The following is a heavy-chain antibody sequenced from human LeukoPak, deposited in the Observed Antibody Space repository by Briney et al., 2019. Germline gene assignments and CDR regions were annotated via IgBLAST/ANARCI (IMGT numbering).Heavy chain of an antibody. CDR2: INPNNGVT. Sequence: ASVKVSCKASGYIFTAHYIHWVRQAPGQGLEWMGWINPNNGVTNYAQKFQGRVTMTRDTSISTAYMELSRLRSDDTAVYYCAINYYDSSGQDYWGQGTLVTVSS. D-gene: IGHD3-22*01. V-gene: IGHV1-2*02. CDR1: GYIFTAHY. CDR3: AINYYDSSGQDY. J-gene: IGHJ4*02.